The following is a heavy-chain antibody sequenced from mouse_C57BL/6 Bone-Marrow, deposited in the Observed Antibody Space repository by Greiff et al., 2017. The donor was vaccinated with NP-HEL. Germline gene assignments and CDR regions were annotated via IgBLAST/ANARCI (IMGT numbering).Heavy chain of an antibody. V-gene: IGHV1-69*01. CDR2: IDPSDSYT. J-gene: IGHJ3*01. CDR1: GYTFTSYW. D-gene: IGHD2-2*01. CDR3: ARGLRRRPLAY. Sequence: VQLQQSGAELVMPGASVKLSCKASGYTFTSYWMHWVKQRPGQGLEWIGEIDPSDSYTNYNQKFKGKSTLTVDKSSSTAYMQLSSLTSEDSAVYYCARGLRRRPLAYWGQGTLVTVSA.